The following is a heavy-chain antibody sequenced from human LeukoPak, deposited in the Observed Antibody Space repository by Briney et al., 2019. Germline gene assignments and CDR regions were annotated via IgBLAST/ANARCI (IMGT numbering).Heavy chain of an antibody. CDR2: INPKSGGT. J-gene: IGHJ4*02. Sequence: GASVKVSCKASGYTFTGYYMHWVRQAPGQGLEWMEWINPKSGGTKYAQKFQGRVTMTRDTSISAAYMEVSRLTSDDTAVYYCARDSDLDDYSRYDHFDYWGQGTLVTVSS. V-gene: IGHV1-2*02. CDR3: ARDSDLDDYSRYDHFDY. CDR1: GYTFTGYY. D-gene: IGHD4-11*01.